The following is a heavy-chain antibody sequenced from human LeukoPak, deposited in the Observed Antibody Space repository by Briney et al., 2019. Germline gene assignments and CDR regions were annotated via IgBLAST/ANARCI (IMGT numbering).Heavy chain of an antibody. CDR1: GGSISSGGYY. D-gene: IGHD3-22*01. Sequence: SETLSLTCTVSGGSISSGGYYWSWIRQHPGKGLEWIGYIYYSGSTYYNPSLKSRVTISVDTSKNQFSLKLSSVTAAYTAVYYGSGYIIYYYSRGYSITPDAFDIWGQGTMVTVSS. CDR3: SGYIIYYYSRGYSITPDAFDI. CDR2: IYYSGST. J-gene: IGHJ3*02. V-gene: IGHV4-31*03.